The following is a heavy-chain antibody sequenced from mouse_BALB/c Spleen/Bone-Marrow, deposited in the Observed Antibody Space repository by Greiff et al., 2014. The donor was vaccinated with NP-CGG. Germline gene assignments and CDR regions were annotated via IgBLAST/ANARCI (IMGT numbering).Heavy chain of an antibody. D-gene: IGHD2-1*01. V-gene: IGHV1-69*02. CDR2: IDPSDSET. Sequence: QVHVKQSGAELVKPGAPVKLSCKASGYTFTSYWMNWVKQRPGRGLEWIGRIDPSDSETHYNQKFKDKATLTVDKSSSTAYIQLSSLTSEDSAVYYCARSGGNYVSFAYWGQGTQVTVSA. CDR1: GYTFTSYW. J-gene: IGHJ3*01. CDR3: ARSGGNYVSFAY.